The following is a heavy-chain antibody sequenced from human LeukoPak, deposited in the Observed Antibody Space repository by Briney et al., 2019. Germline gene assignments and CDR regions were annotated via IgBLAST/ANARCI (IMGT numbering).Heavy chain of an antibody. CDR3: ARSGVPGWFDP. CDR2: INPSGGST. D-gene: IGHD1-1*01. J-gene: IGHJ5*02. V-gene: IGHV1-46*01. CDR1: GYTFTSYY. Sequence: ASVKVSCKASGYTFTSYYMHWVRQAPGQGLEWMGIINPSGGSTSSAQKFQGRVTMTRDMSTSTVYMELSSLRSEDTAVYYCARSGVPGWFDPWGQGTLVTVSS.